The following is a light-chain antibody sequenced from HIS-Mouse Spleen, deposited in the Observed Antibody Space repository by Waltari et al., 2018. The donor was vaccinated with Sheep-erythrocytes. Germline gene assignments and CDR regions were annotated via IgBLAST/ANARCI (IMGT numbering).Light chain of an antibody. Sequence: SYELTQPPSVSVSPGQTARITCSGAALPKKYAYWYQQKSGQAPVMVIYEDSKRPPGIPEGFSGSTSGTMATLTISGAQVEDEADYYCYSTDSSGNHWVFGGGTKLTV. J-gene: IGLJ3*02. CDR3: YSTDSSGNHWV. V-gene: IGLV3-10*01. CDR1: ALPKKY. CDR2: EDS.